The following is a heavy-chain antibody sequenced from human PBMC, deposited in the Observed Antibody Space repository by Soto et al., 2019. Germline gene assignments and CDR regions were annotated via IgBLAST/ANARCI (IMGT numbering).Heavy chain of an antibody. D-gene: IGHD3-3*01. CDR1: GGSISSYY. V-gene: IGHV4-59*01. Sequence: PSETLSLTCTVSGGSISSYYCSWIRQPPGKGLEWIGYIYYSGSTNYNPTLKSRVTISVDTSKNQFSLKLSSVTAADTAVYYCARGGQSLLRFLEWRYRMEVWGQGPTVTVS. CDR2: IYYSGST. J-gene: IGHJ6*02. CDR3: ARGGQSLLRFLEWRYRMEV.